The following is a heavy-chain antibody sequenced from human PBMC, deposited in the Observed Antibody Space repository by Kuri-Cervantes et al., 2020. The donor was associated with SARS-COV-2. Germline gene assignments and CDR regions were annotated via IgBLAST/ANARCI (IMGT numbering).Heavy chain of an antibody. CDR1: GFTFSSYA. V-gene: IGHV3-23*01. Sequence: GGSLRLSCAASGFTFSSYAMSWVRQAPGKGLEWVSAISGSGSSTYYADSVKGRFTISGDNSKNTLYLQMNSLRAEDTAVYYCASALLWGYFDYWGQGTLVTVSS. J-gene: IGHJ4*02. CDR2: ISGSGSST. CDR3: ASALLWGYFDY. D-gene: IGHD2/OR15-2a*01.